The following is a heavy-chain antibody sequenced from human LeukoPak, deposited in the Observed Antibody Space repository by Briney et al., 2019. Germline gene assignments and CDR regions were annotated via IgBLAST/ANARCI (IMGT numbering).Heavy chain of an antibody. V-gene: IGHV5-51*01. CDR2: IYPGDSAT. CDR3: ATDTDHYYCDN. CDR1: GSNFASYW. D-gene: IGHD1-14*01. Sequence: AASLQFSSKASGSNFASYWIAWLRQLPGKGLERMGIIYPGDSATRYSPSFEGQVTISADKSITPSSLQWSSRKASDTAMYYCATDTDHYYCDNWGQGTLVTVSS. J-gene: IGHJ4*02.